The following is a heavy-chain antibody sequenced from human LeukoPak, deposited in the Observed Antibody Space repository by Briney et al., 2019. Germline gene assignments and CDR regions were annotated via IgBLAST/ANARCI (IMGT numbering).Heavy chain of an antibody. CDR3: ARDETGWSRDY. CDR1: GFTFSNAW. Sequence: GGSLRLSCAAFGFTFSNAWMSWVRQAPGKGLEWVSSISASGSHIYFAESLKGRFTISRDNAKNSLYLEINSLRAEDTAVYFCARDETGWSRDYWGQGTLVTVSS. J-gene: IGHJ4*02. CDR2: ISASGSHI. V-gene: IGHV3-21*01. D-gene: IGHD6-19*01.